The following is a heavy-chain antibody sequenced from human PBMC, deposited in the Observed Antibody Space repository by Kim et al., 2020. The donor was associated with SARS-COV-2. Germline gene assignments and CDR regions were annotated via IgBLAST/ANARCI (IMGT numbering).Heavy chain of an antibody. CDR3: ARVRSYSSSWYDWRGVYYYGMDV. Sequence: ASVKVSCKASGYTFTSYDINWVRQATGQGLEWMGWMNPNSGNTGYAQKFQGRVTMTRNTSISTAYMELSSLRSEDTAVYYCARVRSYSSSWYDWRGVYYYGMDVWGQGTTVTVSS. D-gene: IGHD6-13*01. CDR2: MNPNSGNT. CDR1: GYTFTSYD. V-gene: IGHV1-8*01. J-gene: IGHJ6*02.